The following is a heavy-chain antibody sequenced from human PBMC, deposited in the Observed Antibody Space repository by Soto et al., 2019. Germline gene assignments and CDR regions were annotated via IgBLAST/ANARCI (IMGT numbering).Heavy chain of an antibody. CDR3: SRDKITSQFDY. J-gene: IGHJ4*02. CDR1: GGSISSSSYY. V-gene: IGHV4-39*02. CDR2: IYYSGST. Sequence: SETLSLTCTVSGGSISSSSYYWGWIRQPPGKGLEWIGSIYYSGSTYYNPSLKSRVTISVDTSKNQFSLKLSSVTAADTAVYYCSRDKITSQFDYWGQGTLLTVSS. D-gene: IGHD3-10*01.